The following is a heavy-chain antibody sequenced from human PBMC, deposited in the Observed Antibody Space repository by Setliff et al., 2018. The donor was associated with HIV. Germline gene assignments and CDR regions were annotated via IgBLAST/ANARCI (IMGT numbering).Heavy chain of an antibody. CDR3: ARGRVFCDGDSCYHFDY. CDR1: GDSIISGDFF. J-gene: IGHJ4*02. V-gene: IGHV4-31*11. Sequence: TLSLTCDVSGDSIISGDFFWGWIRQSPGKGLEWIGYVYFSGSATHNPSLKSPVSISVDTSKNQFYLTLSSVTAADTAVYYCARGRVFCDGDSCYHFDYWGQGVLVTVSS. D-gene: IGHD2-21*02. CDR2: VYFSGSA.